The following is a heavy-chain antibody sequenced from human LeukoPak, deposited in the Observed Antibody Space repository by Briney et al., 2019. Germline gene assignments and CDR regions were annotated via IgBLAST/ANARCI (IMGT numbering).Heavy chain of an antibody. CDR1: GFTVSSNY. CDR2: IKSKTDGGTT. V-gene: IGHV3-15*01. J-gene: IGHJ4*02. Sequence: GGSLRLSCAASGFTVSSNYMSWVRQAPGKGLEWVGRIKSKTDGGTTDYAAPVKGRFTISRDDSKNTLYLQMNSLKTEDTAVYYCTTKVLRYFDWSPSLDYWGQGTLVTVSS. D-gene: IGHD3-9*01. CDR3: TTKVLRYFDWSPSLDY.